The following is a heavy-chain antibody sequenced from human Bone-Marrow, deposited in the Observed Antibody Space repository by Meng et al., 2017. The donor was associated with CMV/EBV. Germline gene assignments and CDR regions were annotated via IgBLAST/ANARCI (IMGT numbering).Heavy chain of an antibody. CDR2: IYYSGST. Sequence: SETLSLTCTVSGGSISSYYWSWIRQLPGKGLEWIGYIYYSGSTNYNPSLKSRVTISVDTSKNQFSLKLSSVTAADTAGYYCAIGPKYYFDYWGQGTLVTVSS. J-gene: IGHJ4*02. CDR1: GGSISSYY. V-gene: IGHV4-59*01. CDR3: AIGPKYYFDY.